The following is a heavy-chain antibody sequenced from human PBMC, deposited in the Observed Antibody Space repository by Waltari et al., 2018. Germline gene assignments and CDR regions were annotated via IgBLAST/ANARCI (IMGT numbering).Heavy chain of an antibody. CDR1: GGSISTPF. CDR3: ARASYGSGSSWFDP. D-gene: IGHD3-10*01. CDR2: IYSSGST. Sequence: QVQLQESGPGLVKPSETLSLICSVSGGSISTPFWGWFRQPPGKTLEWIGNIYSSGSTNYNPSLTSRVTISLDMSKNQFSLKLRSVSAADTAVYYCARASYGSGSSWFDPWGQGNLVTVSS. V-gene: IGHV4-59*11. J-gene: IGHJ5*02.